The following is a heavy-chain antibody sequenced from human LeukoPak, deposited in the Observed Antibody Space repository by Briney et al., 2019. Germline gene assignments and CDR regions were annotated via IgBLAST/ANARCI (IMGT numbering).Heavy chain of an antibody. CDR1: GGSSSGYY. CDR2: INHSGST. Sequence: SETLSLTCAVYGGSSSGYYWSWIRQPPGKGLEWIEEINHSGSTNYNPSLKSRVTISVDTSKNQFSLKLSSVTAADTAVYYCAGAVGIVATTRIRFDPWGQGTLVTVSS. D-gene: IGHD5-12*01. J-gene: IGHJ5*02. CDR3: AGAVGIVATTRIRFDP. V-gene: IGHV4-34*01.